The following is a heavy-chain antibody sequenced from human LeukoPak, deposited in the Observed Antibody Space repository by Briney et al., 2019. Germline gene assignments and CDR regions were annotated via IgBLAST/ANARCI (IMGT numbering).Heavy chain of an antibody. CDR3: ARGEPGGLLYDY. CDR2: IYYSGST. Sequence: SETLSLTCTVSGGSISSYYWSWIRQPPGKGLEWIGYIYYSGSTNYNPSLKSRVTISVDTSKNQFSLKLSSVTAADTAVYYCARGEPGGLLYDYWGQGTLVTVSS. V-gene: IGHV4-59*01. CDR1: GGSISSYY. D-gene: IGHD3-10*01. J-gene: IGHJ4*02.